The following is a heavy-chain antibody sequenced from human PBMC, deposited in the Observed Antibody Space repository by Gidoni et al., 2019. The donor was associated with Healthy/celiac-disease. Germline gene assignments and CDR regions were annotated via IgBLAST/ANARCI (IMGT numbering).Heavy chain of an antibody. Sequence: QVQLVQSGAEVKKPGASVKVSCKASGYTFTGYYMHWVRQAPGQGLEWMGWINPNSGGTNYAQKFQGRVTMTRDTSISTAYMELSRLRSDDTAVYYCARAYSGSSWGLYYFDYWGQGTLVTVSS. D-gene: IGHD1-26*01. CDR2: INPNSGGT. CDR3: ARAYSGSSWGLYYFDY. CDR1: GYTFTGYY. J-gene: IGHJ4*02. V-gene: IGHV1-2*02.